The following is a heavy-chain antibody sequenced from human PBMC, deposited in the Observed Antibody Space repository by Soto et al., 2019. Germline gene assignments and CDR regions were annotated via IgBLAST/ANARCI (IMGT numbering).Heavy chain of an antibody. Sequence: QVQLQQWGAGLLKPSETLSLTCAVYGGSFSGYYWSWIRQPPGKGLEWIGEINHSGSTNYNPSLKSRVTISVDTSKNQFSLKLSSVTAADTAVYYCARGPISIAAAGTYGMDVWGQGTTVTVSS. CDR3: ARGPISIAAAGTYGMDV. V-gene: IGHV4-34*01. CDR1: GGSFSGYY. D-gene: IGHD6-13*01. CDR2: INHSGST. J-gene: IGHJ6*02.